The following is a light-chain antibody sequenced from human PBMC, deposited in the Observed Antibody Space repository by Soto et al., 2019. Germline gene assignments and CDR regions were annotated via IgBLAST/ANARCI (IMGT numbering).Light chain of an antibody. Sequence: QSALTQPPSVSGAPGQRVTMSCTGSRSNIGAGYDVHWYQQLPGTAPKLLIDGNTNRPSGIPDRFSGSKSGTSASLAITGLQAEDEADYYCQSYDINLSGVVFGGGTKLTVL. CDR2: GNT. CDR3: QSYDINLSGVV. J-gene: IGLJ2*01. V-gene: IGLV1-40*01. CDR1: RSNIGAGYD.